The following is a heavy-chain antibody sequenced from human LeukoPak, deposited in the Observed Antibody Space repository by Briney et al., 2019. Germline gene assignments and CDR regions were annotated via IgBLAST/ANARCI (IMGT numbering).Heavy chain of an antibody. Sequence: GGSLRLSCAASGFTFSSHWMSWVRQAPGKGLEWVANIKHDGTEKYYVDSVKGRFTISRDNAKNSLYLQMNSLRAEDTAVYYCASNQTFDYWGREILVTFSS. CDR1: GFTFSSHW. J-gene: IGHJ4*02. CDR3: ASNQTFDY. V-gene: IGHV3-7*05. CDR2: IKHDGTEK.